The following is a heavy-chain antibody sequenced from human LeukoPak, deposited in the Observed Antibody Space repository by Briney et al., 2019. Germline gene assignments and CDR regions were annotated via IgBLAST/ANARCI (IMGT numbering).Heavy chain of an antibody. Sequence: TETLSLTCPVYGGSFSGYYCSWIRQPPGKGLEWIGGINHSGSTNYNPSLNSGVTVSVDTSKNQFSLKLSSVNAVDMAVYYCARGEGGVVVPAAMDAEYFQHWGQGTLVTVSS. D-gene: IGHD2-2*01. J-gene: IGHJ1*01. CDR3: ARGEGGVVVPAAMDAEYFQH. CDR1: GGSFSGYY. CDR2: INHSGST. V-gene: IGHV4-34*01.